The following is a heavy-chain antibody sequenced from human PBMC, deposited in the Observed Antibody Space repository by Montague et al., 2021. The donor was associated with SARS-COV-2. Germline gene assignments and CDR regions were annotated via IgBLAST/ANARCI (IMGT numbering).Heavy chain of an antibody. CDR1: GGSVSPYY. D-gene: IGHD5-12*01. CDR2: IYYGGTT. J-gene: IGHJ3*02. V-gene: IGHV4-59*02. Sequence: SETLSLTCTVSGGSVSPYYWNWIRQSPGKGLEWIGLIYYGGTTIYNPSLKSRVTISVDTSKNQFSLSLTSVTSADTAVYYCARGARSDYEAFDIWGQGTMVTVSS. CDR3: ARGARSDYEAFDI.